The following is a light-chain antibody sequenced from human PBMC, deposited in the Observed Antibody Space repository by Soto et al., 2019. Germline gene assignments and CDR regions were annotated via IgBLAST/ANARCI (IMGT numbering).Light chain of an antibody. J-gene: IGKJ1*01. V-gene: IGKV1-5*03. CDR3: QQYHLYPIT. Sequence: DIQMTQFPSTLSASVGDRVTITCRARQSLNSWLAWYLQKPGKAPRLLIHEASSLQSGVPSRFSGSGSEPEFTLTFSGLQPDDFATYYCQQYHLYPITFGQGTKVEVK. CDR2: EAS. CDR1: QSLNSW.